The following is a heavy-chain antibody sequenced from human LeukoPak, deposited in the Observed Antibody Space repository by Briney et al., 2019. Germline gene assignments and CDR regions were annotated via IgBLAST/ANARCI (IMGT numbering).Heavy chain of an antibody. CDR2: ISAYNGNT. CDR1: GYTFTSYG. Sequence: ASVKVSCKASGYTFTSYGISWVRQAPGQGLEWMGWISAYNGNTNYAQKLQGRVTMTTDTSTSTAYMELRSLRSDDTAVYYCARGRVVVPAAMIAGEPFDYWGQGTLVTVSS. V-gene: IGHV1-18*01. CDR3: ARGRVVVPAAMIAGEPFDY. D-gene: IGHD2-2*01. J-gene: IGHJ4*02.